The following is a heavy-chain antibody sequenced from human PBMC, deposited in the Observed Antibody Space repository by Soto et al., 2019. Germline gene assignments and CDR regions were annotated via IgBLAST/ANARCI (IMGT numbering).Heavy chain of an antibody. D-gene: IGHD1-1*01. Sequence: GGSLRLSCAASGFTFSSYGMHWVRQAPGKGLEWVAVIWYDGSNKYYADSVKGRFTISRDNSKNTLYLQMNSLRAEDTAVYYCAREGYGRLNFDYWGQGTLVTVSS. V-gene: IGHV3-33*01. J-gene: IGHJ4*02. CDR3: AREGYGRLNFDY. CDR2: IWYDGSNK. CDR1: GFTFSSYG.